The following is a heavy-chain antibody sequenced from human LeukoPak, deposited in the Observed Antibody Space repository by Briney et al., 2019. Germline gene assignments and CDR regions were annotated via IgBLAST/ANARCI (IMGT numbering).Heavy chain of an antibody. CDR3: AVNWNVDH. J-gene: IGHJ4*02. Sequence: ASVKVSCKASGYTFTSYAMTWVRQAPGKGLEWVSSISNSGVSTYHADSVKGRFTISRDNSKNTLYLQMNSLRAEDTAVYYCAVNWNVDHWGQGTLVTVSS. CDR1: GYTFTSYA. D-gene: IGHD1-1*01. V-gene: IGHV3-23*01. CDR2: ISNSGVST.